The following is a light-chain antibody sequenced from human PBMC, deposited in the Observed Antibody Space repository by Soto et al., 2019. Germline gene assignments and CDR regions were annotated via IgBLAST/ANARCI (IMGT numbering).Light chain of an antibody. CDR2: WAS. V-gene: IGKV4-1*01. CDR1: RSVSHSSNNKNY. Sequence: DIVMTQSPDSLAVSLGERATINCKSSRSVSHSSNNKNYLAWYQQKPGQPPKLPIYWASTRESGVPDRFSGSGSGTDFTLNISGLQAEDVAVYYCQQYYTPPWTFGQGTKVEF. J-gene: IGKJ1*01. CDR3: QQYYTPPWT.